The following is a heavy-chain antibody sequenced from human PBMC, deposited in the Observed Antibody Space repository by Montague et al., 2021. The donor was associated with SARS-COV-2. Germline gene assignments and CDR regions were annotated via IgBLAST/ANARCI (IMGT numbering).Heavy chain of an antibody. Sequence: CAISGDSVSSNIATWNWIRQSPPRGLEWLGRTYYRSKWYNDYAESVKSRITIDPDTSKHQFSLHLNSVTPEDTAVCYCARIPVGSKYYFDFWGQGTLVTVSS. V-gene: IGHV6-1*01. CDR3: ARIPVGSKYYFDF. D-gene: IGHD2-2*01. CDR2: TYYRSKWYN. CDR1: GDSVSSNIAT. J-gene: IGHJ4*02.